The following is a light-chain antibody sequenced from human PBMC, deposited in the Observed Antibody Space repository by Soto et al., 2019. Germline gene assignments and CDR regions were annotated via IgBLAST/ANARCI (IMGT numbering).Light chain of an antibody. J-gene: IGKJ1*01. CDR3: QQLDNWPPGWP. CDR2: GAS. CDR1: QSVSSN. Sequence: EIVMTQSPATLSVSPWERATLSCRASQSVSSNLAWYQQKPGQAPRLLIYGASTRATGIPARFSGSGSGTEFTLTISSLQSEDFAVYYCQQLDNWPPGWPFGQGTKVDIK. V-gene: IGKV3-15*01.